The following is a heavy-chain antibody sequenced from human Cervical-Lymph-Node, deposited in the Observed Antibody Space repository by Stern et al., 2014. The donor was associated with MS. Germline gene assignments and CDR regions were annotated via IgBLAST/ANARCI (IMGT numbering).Heavy chain of an antibody. J-gene: IGHJ4*02. D-gene: IGHD4-17*01. V-gene: IGHV1-18*01. CDR3: AREVYGDSRRFDS. CDR2: VSTYNGNT. CDR1: GYIFSSYG. Sequence: QVQLVQSGPEVKKPGASVQVSCKASGYIFSSYGINWVRQAPGQGLEWIGWVSTYNGNTNYAQKFQDRVTMTTDTSTNTAYMELRSLRSDDTAVYYCAREVYGDSRRFDSWGQGTLVTVSS.